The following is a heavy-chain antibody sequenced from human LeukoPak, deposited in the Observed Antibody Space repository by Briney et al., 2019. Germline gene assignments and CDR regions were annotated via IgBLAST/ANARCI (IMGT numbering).Heavy chain of an antibody. CDR1: GFTFSNYV. CDR3: AKGGGRPLKDAFDI. J-gene: IGHJ3*02. CDR2: ILSGGGT. D-gene: IGHD2-15*01. Sequence: GESLRLSCIGSGFTFSNYVMSWVRQAPGMGLEWVASILSGGGTNYADSVKGRFTISRDNSKNTLFLQMNSLRPDDGAKYYCAKGGGRPLKDAFDIWGQGTVVTVSS. V-gene: IGHV3-23*01.